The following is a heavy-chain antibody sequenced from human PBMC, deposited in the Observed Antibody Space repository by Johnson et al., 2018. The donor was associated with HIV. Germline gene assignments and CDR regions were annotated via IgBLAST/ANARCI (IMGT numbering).Heavy chain of an antibody. D-gene: IGHD5-18*01. CDR2: ISWNSGSI. CDR1: GFTFDDYA. CDR3: AKDMRGYSYVAFDI. J-gene: IGHJ3*02. V-gene: IGHV3-9*01. Sequence: VQLVESGGGLVQPGRSLRLSCAASGFTFDDYAMHWVRQAPGKGLEWVSGISWNSGSIGYADSVKGRFTISRDNAKNSLYLQMNSLRAEDTALYYCAKDMRGYSYVAFDIWGQGTMVTVSS.